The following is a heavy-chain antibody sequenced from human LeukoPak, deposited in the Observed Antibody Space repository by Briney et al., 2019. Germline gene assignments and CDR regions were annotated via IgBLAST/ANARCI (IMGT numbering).Heavy chain of an antibody. J-gene: IGHJ4*02. CDR1: GYSISSGYY. V-gene: IGHV4-38-2*02. Sequence: PSETLSLTCTVSGYSISSGYYWGWIRQPPGKGLEWIGSIYHSGSTCYNPSLKSRVTISVDTSKNQFSLKLGSVTAADTAVYYCARDRTGDPDYWGQGTLVTVSS. D-gene: IGHD7-27*01. CDR2: IYHSGST. CDR3: ARDRTGDPDY.